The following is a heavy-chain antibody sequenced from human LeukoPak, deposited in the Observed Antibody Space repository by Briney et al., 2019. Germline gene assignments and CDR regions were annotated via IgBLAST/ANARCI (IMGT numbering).Heavy chain of an antibody. J-gene: IGHJ5*02. CDR1: GFTFSSYA. CDR3: AKGDSSGWYSWAHWFDR. Sequence: PGGSLRLSCAASGFTFSSYAMSWVRQAPGKGLEWVSAISGSGGSTYYADSVKGRFTISRDNSKNTLYLQMNSLRAEDTAVYYCAKGDSSGWYSWAHWFDRWGQGTLVTVSS. CDR2: ISGSGGST. D-gene: IGHD6-19*01. V-gene: IGHV3-23*01.